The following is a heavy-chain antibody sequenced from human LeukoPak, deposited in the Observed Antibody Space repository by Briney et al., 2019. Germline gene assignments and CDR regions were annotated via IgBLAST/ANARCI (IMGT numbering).Heavy chain of an antibody. Sequence: SETLSLTCTVSGGSISSYYWSWIRQPPGKGLEWIGYIYYSGSTNYNPSLKSRVTISVDTSKNQFSLKLSSVTAGDTAVYYCARSSSGYYPPYYFDYWGQGTLVTVSS. CDR2: IYYSGST. CDR1: GGSISSYY. V-gene: IGHV4-59*01. D-gene: IGHD3-22*01. CDR3: ARSSSGYYPPYYFDY. J-gene: IGHJ4*02.